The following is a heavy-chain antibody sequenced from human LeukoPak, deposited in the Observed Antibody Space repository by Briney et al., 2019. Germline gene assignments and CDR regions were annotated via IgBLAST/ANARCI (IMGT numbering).Heavy chain of an antibody. Sequence: ASVKVSCKASGYTFTGYYMHWVRQAPGQGLEWMGWINPNSGGTNYAQKFQGRVTMTRDTSISTAYMELSRLRSDDTAVYYCARVVPTTETYYMDVWGKGTTVTVSS. CDR2: INPNSGGT. CDR1: GYTFTGYY. D-gene: IGHD4-17*01. J-gene: IGHJ6*03. CDR3: ARVVPTTETYYMDV. V-gene: IGHV1-2*02.